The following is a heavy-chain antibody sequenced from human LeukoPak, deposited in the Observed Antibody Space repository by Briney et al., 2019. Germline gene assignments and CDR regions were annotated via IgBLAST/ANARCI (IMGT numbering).Heavy chain of an antibody. CDR1: GFPFSSHA. J-gene: IGHJ5*02. CDR2: ISNGKT. CDR3: VREAGYCAPVCVKTNWFDP. Sequence: GGPLRLSCAASGFPFSSHAMSWVRQPPGKGLEWVAAISNGKTYYADSVRGRFAISRDDSTNTVYLHMNSLRDEDTALYHCVREAGYCAPVCVKTNWFDPWGQGTLVTVSS. V-gene: IGHV3-23*01. D-gene: IGHD2-15*01.